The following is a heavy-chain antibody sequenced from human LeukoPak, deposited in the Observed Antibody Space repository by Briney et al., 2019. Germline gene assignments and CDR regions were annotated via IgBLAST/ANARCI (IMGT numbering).Heavy chain of an antibody. D-gene: IGHD1-26*01. Sequence: GGSLRLSCAASGFTFSTYWMNWVRQAPGRGLEWVANIKVDGSEEYYTDSVEGRFTISRDNTKNTLFLQMNSLRAEDTAVYYCARDPSKWELPVDYWGQGTLVTVSS. J-gene: IGHJ4*02. CDR1: GFTFSTYW. CDR3: ARDPSKWELPVDY. V-gene: IGHV3-7*01. CDR2: IKVDGSEE.